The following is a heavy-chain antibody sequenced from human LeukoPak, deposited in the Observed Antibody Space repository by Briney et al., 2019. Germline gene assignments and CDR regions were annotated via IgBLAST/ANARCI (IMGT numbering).Heavy chain of an antibody. D-gene: IGHD5-12*01. CDR3: ARRSGYHYMFDY. V-gene: IGHV4-39*01. CDR2: IYDSGST. CDR1: GGSISSSSYY. Sequence: SEALSLTCTVSGGSISSSSYYWVWIRQPPGKGLEWIGLIYDSGSTYYNPSLKGLVTISVDTSKNQSPLKLSSVTAADAAVYYCARRSGYHYMFDYWGQGTLVTV. J-gene: IGHJ4*02.